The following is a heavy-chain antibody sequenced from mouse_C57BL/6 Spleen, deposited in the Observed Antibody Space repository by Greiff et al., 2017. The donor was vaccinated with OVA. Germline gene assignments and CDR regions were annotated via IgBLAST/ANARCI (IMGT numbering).Heavy chain of an antibody. V-gene: IGHV1-9*01. J-gene: IGHJ3*01. CDR3: ARGGGYDVVAY. Sequence: QVQLMESGAELLQPGASVKLSCKATGYTFTGYWIEWVQQRPGNGLEWIGEILTGSGSTNSNEKFKGKATFTAYTSSNTAYMQLSGLTTENSASYYCARGGGYDVVAYWGQGTLVTVSA. CDR2: ILTGSGST. CDR1: GYTFTGYW. D-gene: IGHD2-2*01.